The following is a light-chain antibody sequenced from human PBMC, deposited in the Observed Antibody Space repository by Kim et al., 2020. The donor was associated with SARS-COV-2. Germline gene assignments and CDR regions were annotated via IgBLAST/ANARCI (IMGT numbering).Light chain of an antibody. J-gene: IGKJ2*01. CDR3: QQYSSYPRT. CDR2: MAS. Sequence: SASVGDSVTITCRASQRIGTWFAWYQQKPGKAPKFLIYMASALETGVPSRFRGAGSGTDFTLTISDLQPDDFATYYCQQYSSYPRTFGQGTKLEI. V-gene: IGKV1-5*03. CDR1: QRIGTW.